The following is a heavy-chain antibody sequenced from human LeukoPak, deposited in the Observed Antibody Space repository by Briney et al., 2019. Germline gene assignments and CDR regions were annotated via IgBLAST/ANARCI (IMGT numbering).Heavy chain of an antibody. CDR3: ARVDTAMVRAFDY. CDR1: GGSFSGYY. V-gene: IGHV4-34*01. CDR2: INHSGST. D-gene: IGHD5-18*01. J-gene: IGHJ4*02. Sequence: PSETLSLTCAVYGGSFSGYYWSWNRQPPGKGLEWIGEINHSGSTNYNPSLKSRVTISVDTSKNQFSLKLSSVTAADTAVYYCARVDTAMVRAFDYWGQGTLVTVS.